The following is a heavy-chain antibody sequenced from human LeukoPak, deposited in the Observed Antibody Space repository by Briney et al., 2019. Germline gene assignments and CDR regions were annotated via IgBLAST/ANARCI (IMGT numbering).Heavy chain of an antibody. CDR2: IIPIFGTA. V-gene: IGHV1-69*05. CDR1: GGTFSSYA. D-gene: IGHD3-3*01. Sequence: SVKLSCKASGGTFSSYAISWVRQAPGQGLEWMGGIIPIFGTANYAQKFQGRVTITTDESTSTAYMELSSLRSEDTAVYYCAARRYYDFGSGYLGGFDYWGQGTLVTVSS. CDR3: AARRYYDFGSGYLGGFDY. J-gene: IGHJ4*02.